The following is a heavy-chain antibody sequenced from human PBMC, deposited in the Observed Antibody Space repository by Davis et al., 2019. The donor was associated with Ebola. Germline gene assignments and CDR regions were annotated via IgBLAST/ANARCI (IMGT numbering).Heavy chain of an antibody. V-gene: IGHV1-69*04. D-gene: IGHD3-3*01. J-gene: IGHJ5*02. CDR3: AREDGGRFLGYYNWFDP. CDR1: GYTFTSYG. Sequence: SVKVSCKASGYTFTSYGISWVRQAPGQGLEWMGRIIPILGIANYAQKFQGRVTITADKSTSTAYMELSSLRSEDTAVYYCAREDGGRFLGYYNWFDPWGQGTLVTVSS. CDR2: IIPILGIA.